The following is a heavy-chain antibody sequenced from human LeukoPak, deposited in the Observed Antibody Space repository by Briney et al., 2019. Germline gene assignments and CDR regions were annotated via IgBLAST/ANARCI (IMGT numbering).Heavy chain of an antibody. CDR1: GYTFTGYY. J-gene: IGHJ4*02. CDR2: INSSGGTT. V-gene: IGHV1-46*01. D-gene: IGHD2-2*01. CDR3: ARGFQVPAAMPSHFDY. Sequence: ASVKVSCKASGYTFTGYYMHWVRQAPGQGLEWMGIINSSGGTTSYAQKFQGRVTMTRDTSTSTVYMELSSLRSEDTAVYYCARGFQVPAAMPSHFDYWGQGTLVTVSS.